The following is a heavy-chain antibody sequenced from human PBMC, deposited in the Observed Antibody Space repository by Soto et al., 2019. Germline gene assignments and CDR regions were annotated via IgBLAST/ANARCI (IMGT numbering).Heavy chain of an antibody. D-gene: IGHD3-10*01. Sequence: PSETLSLTCTVSGGSISSYYWSWIRQPPGKGLEWIGYIYYSGSTNYNPSLKSRVTISVDTSKNQFSLKLSSVTAADPAVYYCARDQSDTMVRGVITGFDPWGKGTRFT. CDR2: IYYSGST. CDR1: GGSISSYY. V-gene: IGHV4-59*01. CDR3: ARDQSDTMVRGVITGFDP. J-gene: IGHJ5*02.